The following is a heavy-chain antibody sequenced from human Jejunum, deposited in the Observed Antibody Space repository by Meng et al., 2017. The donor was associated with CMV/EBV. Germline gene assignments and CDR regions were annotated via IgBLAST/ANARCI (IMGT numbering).Heavy chain of an antibody. CDR1: GYTFNHFY. J-gene: IGHJ4*02. CDR3: ARGPWGFDL. Sequence: CKASGYTFNHFYLHWVRQAPGQGLEWMGWVNPNNGGTDYAQKFQGRVIMTSDTSISTVYMELSRLTFDDTAVYYCARGPWGFDLWGQGTLVTVSS. V-gene: IGHV1-2*02. D-gene: IGHD7-27*01. CDR2: VNPNNGGT.